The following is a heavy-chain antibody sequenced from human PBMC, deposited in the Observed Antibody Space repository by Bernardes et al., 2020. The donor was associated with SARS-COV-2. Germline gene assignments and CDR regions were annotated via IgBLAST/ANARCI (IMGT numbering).Heavy chain of an antibody. CDR3: ARVTAVAGNYYYYGMDV. CDR2: IYTSGST. J-gene: IGHJ6*02. Sequence: SETLSLTCTVSGGSISSYYWSWIRQPAGTGLEWIGRIYTSGSTNYNPSLKSRVTMSVDTSKNQFSLKLSSVTAADTAVYYCARVTAVAGNYYYYGMDVWGQGTTVTVSS. CDR1: GGSISSYY. V-gene: IGHV4-4*07. D-gene: IGHD6-19*01.